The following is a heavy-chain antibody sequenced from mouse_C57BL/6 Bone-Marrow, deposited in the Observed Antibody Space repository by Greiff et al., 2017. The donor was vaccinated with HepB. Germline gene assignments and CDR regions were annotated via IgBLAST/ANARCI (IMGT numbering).Heavy chain of an antibody. CDR3: ARDRPY. CDR2: ISDGGSYT. Sequence: EVMLVESGGGLVKPGGSLKLSCAASGFTFSSYAMSWVRQTPEKRLEWVATISDGGSYTYYPDNVKGRFTISRDNAKNNLYLQMSHLKSEDTAMYYCARDRPYWGQGTLVTVSA. CDR1: GFTFSSYA. J-gene: IGHJ3*01. V-gene: IGHV5-4*01.